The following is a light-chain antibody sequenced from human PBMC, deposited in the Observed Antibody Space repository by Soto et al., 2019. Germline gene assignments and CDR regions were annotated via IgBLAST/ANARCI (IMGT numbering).Light chain of an antibody. CDR3: QHYNSYSEA. CDR1: QTISSW. J-gene: IGKJ1*01. Sequence: DIQITQXPPTRSWXVXGXXAXXXRASQTISSWLAWYQQKPGEAPKLLIYKASTLKSGVPSRFSGSGSGTEFTLTISSLQPDDFATYYCQHYNSYSEAFGQGTKV. V-gene: IGKV1-5*03. CDR2: KAS.